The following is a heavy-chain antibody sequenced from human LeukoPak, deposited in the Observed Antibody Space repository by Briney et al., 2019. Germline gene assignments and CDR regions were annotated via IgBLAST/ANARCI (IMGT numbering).Heavy chain of an antibody. D-gene: IGHD6-13*01. Sequence: KPSETLSLTCTVAGGSISSYYWTWIRQPPGKGLEWIGYIYDSGRTNYNPSLKSRVTISIDTSKNQFSLKLNSVTAADTAVYYCARGQAKYSSSWGWFDPWGQGTLVTVSS. J-gene: IGHJ5*02. CDR2: IYDSGRT. CDR1: GGSISSYY. CDR3: ARGQAKYSSSWGWFDP. V-gene: IGHV4-59*12.